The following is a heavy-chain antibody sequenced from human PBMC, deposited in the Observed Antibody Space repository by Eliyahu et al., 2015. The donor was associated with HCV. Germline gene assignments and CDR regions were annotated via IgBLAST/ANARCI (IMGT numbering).Heavy chain of an antibody. CDR1: GGSFSGYY. CDR2: INHCGST. Sequence: QVQLQQWGAGLLKPSETLSLTCAVYGGSFSGYYWSWIRQPPGKGLEWIGEINHCGSTNFNPSLKSRVTISVDTSKNQFSLKLSSVTAADTAVYYCARGSRVKLDYWGQGTLVTVSS. CDR3: ARGSRVKLDY. J-gene: IGHJ4*02. D-gene: IGHD2-21*01. V-gene: IGHV4-34*01.